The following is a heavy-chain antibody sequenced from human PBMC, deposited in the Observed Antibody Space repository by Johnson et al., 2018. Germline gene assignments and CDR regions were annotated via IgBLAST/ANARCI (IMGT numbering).Heavy chain of an antibody. CDR1: GFTFNNYA. J-gene: IGHJ4*02. V-gene: IGHV3-23*04. Sequence: VQLVESGGGLVQPGGSLRLFCAASGFTFNNYAMSWLRQAPGKGLEWLSVISGDGDSAYYAESVKGRFIISRDNSKNTLYLQMNRLGVEDTAVYYCAGGIGWSSDFWGQGTLVAVSS. D-gene: IGHD3/OR15-3a*01. CDR2: ISGDGDSA. CDR3: AGGIGWSSDF.